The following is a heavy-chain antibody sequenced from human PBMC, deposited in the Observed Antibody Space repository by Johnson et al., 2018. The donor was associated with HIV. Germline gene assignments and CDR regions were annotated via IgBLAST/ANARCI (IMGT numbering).Heavy chain of an antibody. V-gene: IGHV3-33*08. CDR2: IRFDGNNK. Sequence: QVQLVESGGGVVQPGRSLRLSCAASGFTFSSYAMHWVRQAPGKGLEWVAVIRFDGNNKYYADSVKGRFTISRDNSKKTLHLQMSSLRGDDTAIYYCAQEVLIAGSAAFDIWGQGTMVTVSS. CDR1: GFTFSSYA. D-gene: IGHD2-8*01. J-gene: IGHJ3*02. CDR3: AQEVLIAGSAAFDI.